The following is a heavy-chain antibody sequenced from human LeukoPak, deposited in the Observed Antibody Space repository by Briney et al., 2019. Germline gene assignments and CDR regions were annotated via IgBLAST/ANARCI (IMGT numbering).Heavy chain of an antibody. CDR2: ISAYNCNT. CDR1: GYTFTSYC. V-gene: IGHV1-18*01. D-gene: IGHD2-2*01. J-gene: IGHJ4*02. CDR3: ARECTSCYCY. Sequence: ASVHVSCQASGYTFTSYCIRGVGQAAGQGLEGMEWISAYNCNTNYAQKLQGSVTMTTDTSTSTAYMGLRSLRSDDTAVYYCARECTSCYCYWGQGTLVTVSS.